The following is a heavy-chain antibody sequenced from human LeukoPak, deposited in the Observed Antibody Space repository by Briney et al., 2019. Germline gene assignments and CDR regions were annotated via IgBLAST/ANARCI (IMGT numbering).Heavy chain of an antibody. CDR2: VHYSGST. CDR1: GFTFSSYG. D-gene: IGHD6-13*01. J-gene: IGHJ4*02. Sequence: GSLRLSCAASGFTFSSYGMHWVRQPPGKGLEWIGSVHYSGSTYYNPSLKSRVTISEDTSKNQFSLKLSSVTASDTAVYYCARLDSGAAGNPLADWGQGTLVTVSS. V-gene: IGHV4-39*01. CDR3: ARLDSGAAGNPLAD.